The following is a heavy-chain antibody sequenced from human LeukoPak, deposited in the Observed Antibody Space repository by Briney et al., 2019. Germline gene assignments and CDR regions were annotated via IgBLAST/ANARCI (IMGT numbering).Heavy chain of an antibody. Sequence: ASVKVSCKASGYTFTSYYMHWVRQAPGQGLEWMGIINPSGGSTSYAQKFQGRVTMTRDTSTSTVYMELSGLRSEDTAVYYCARRGFGYSYGFVSYYFDYWGQGTLVTVSS. D-gene: IGHD5-18*01. J-gene: IGHJ4*02. CDR2: INPSGGST. CDR3: ARRGFGYSYGFVSYYFDY. CDR1: GYTFTSYY. V-gene: IGHV1-46*01.